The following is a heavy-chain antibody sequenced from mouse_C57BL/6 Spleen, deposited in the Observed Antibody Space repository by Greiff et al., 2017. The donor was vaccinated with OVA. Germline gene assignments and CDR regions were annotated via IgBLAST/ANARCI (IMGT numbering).Heavy chain of an antibody. Sequence: EVKLVESGGGLVQPKGSLTLSCAASGFSFNTYAMNWVRQAPGKGLEWVARIRSKSNTYATYYADSVKDRFTISRDDTDSMLYLKMNNLKTEDTAMYNCGRHYDKGYFDVWGTGTTVTVSS. V-gene: IGHV10-1*01. D-gene: IGHD2-3*01. CDR1: GFSFNTYA. CDR3: GRHYDKGYFDV. CDR2: IRSKSNTYAT. J-gene: IGHJ1*03.